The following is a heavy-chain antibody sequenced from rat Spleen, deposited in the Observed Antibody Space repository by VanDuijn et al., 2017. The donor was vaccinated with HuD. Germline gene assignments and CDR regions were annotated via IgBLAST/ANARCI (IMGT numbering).Heavy chain of an antibody. CDR1: GFTFSDYA. D-gene: IGHD1-11*01. V-gene: IGHV5-17*01. Sequence: EVQLVESGGGLVQPGRSLKFSCAASGFTFSDYAMAWVRQAPKKGLEWVATIIFDGSSTYYRDSVKGRFTISRDNAKSTLYLQMDSLTSEDTATYYCARSRYSSQLDWFTYWGQGTLVTVSS. CDR2: IIFDGSST. J-gene: IGHJ3*01. CDR3: ARSRYSSQLDWFTY.